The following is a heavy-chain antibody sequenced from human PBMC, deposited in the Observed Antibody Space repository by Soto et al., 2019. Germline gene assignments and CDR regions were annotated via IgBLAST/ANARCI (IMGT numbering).Heavy chain of an antibody. V-gene: IGHV5-10-1*01. D-gene: IGHD6-13*01. CDR2: IDPSDSYT. J-gene: IGHJ6*02. CDR3: ARQGIAAAGEDYYYYGMDV. CDR1: GYSFTSYW. Sequence: LKISCKGSGYSFTSYWISWVRQMPGKGLEWMGRIDPSDSYTNYSPSFQGHVTISADKSISTAYLQWSSLKASDTAMYYCARQGIAAAGEDYYYYGMDVWGQGTTVTVS.